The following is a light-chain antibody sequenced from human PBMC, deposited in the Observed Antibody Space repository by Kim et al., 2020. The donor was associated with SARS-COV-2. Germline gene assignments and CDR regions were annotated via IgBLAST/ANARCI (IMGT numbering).Light chain of an antibody. CDR2: AAS. V-gene: IGKV1-39*01. J-gene: IGKJ4*01. CDR1: QRISNF. CDR3: QQYYYSPLT. Sequence: DTQMTQSPSSLSASVGDRVTITFRASQRISNFLSWYQQKSGRAPKLLIYAASSLQSGVPSRFSGSGSGTDFTLTISSLQPEDFATYYCQQYYYSPLTFGGGTKVDIK.